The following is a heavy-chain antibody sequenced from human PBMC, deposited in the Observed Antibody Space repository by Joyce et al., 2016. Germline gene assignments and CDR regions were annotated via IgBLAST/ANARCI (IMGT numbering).Heavy chain of an antibody. V-gene: IGHV3-21*01. D-gene: IGHD3-16*01. CDR1: GSTFSTSS. J-gene: IGHJ6*02. CDR2: ISDPSYYL. CDR3: ARGGISYYYAMDV. Sequence: QLVESGGGVVKPGGSLRLSCEASGSTFSTSSMSGFRQAPGKGRELVASISDPSYYLFHAETVGGRFTVSRDNAKKTLYLQMNSLRAEDSAVFYCARGGISYYYAMDVWGQGTTVTVSS.